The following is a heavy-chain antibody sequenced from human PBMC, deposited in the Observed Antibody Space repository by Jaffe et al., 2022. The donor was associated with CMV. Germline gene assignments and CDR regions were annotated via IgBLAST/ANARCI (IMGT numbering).Heavy chain of an antibody. CDR1: VSGFTFSSYA. CDR3: AGDLMATTPY. V-gene: IGHV3-23*01. Sequence: EVQLLESGGGLVPPGGSLRLSCVGSVSGFTFSSYAMSWVRQAPGKGLQWVAGISGSGSSTYYADSVKGRLTISRDNSKNTLYLEMNSLRAEDTAVYYCAGDLMATTPYWGQGTLVTVSS. J-gene: IGHJ4*02. D-gene: IGHD5-12*01. CDR2: ISGSGSST.